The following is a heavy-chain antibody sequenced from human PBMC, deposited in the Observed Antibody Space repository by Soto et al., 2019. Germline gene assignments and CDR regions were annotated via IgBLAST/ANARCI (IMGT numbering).Heavy chain of an antibody. CDR2: INDRGSI. CDR1: GGSFSGYY. D-gene: IGHD2-15*01. Sequence: QVQLQQWGAGLLKPSETLSLHCAVYGGSFSGYYWSWIRQPQGKVLVWIGEINDRGSINYNPSLRSRFNMSVDTSKNQFSRKLNSVAAADTAVFYCARGYRMRIPAASGRNYYYHGLDVWGQGAAVTVSS. J-gene: IGHJ6*02. CDR3: ARGYRMRIPAASGRNYYYHGLDV. V-gene: IGHV4-34*01.